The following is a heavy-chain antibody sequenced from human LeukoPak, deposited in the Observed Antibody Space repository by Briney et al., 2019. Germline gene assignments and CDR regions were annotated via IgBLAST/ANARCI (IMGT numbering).Heavy chain of an antibody. CDR3: ARGGDRVVDY. V-gene: IGHV4-59*01. J-gene: IGHJ4*02. CDR1: GGSISSYY. D-gene: IGHD3-10*01. Sequence: SETLSLTCSVSGGSISSYYWSWIRQPPGKGLEWIGYIYYSGSTNYNPSLKSRVTISVDTSKNQFSLKLSSVTAADTAVYYCARGGDRVVDYWGQGTLVTVSS. CDR2: IYYSGST.